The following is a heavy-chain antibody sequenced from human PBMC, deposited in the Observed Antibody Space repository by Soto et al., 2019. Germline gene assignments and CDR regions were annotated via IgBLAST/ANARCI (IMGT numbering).Heavy chain of an antibody. Sequence: EVQLVESGGGLVQPGGSLQLSCAASGFTFTGSTMHWVRQASGKGLEWVVRIRSKVNNYATAYAASVEGRFTISRDDSKNTAYLQMNSLKTEDMAFYYCTRMGADDYWYLDLWGRGSLVIVSS. J-gene: IGHJ2*01. CDR3: TRMGADDYWYLDL. CDR2: IRSKVNNYAT. D-gene: IGHD3-16*01. V-gene: IGHV3-73*01. CDR1: GFTFTGST.